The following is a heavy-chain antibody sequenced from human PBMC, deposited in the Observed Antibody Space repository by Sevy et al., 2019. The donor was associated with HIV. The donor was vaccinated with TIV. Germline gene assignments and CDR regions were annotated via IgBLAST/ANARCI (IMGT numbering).Heavy chain of an antibody. CDR3: AKDSGDDNYGLFDY. J-gene: IGHJ4*02. D-gene: IGHD5-18*01. V-gene: IGHV3-23*01. CDR1: GFTFSNYA. CDR2: ISGSGDNT. Sequence: GGSLRLSCGASGFTFSNYAMSWVRQAPGKGLEWVSGISGSGDNTYNADSVKGRFTVSRDNSKNTLYLQMNSLRAEDTAVYYCAKDSGDDNYGLFDYWGQGTLVTVSS.